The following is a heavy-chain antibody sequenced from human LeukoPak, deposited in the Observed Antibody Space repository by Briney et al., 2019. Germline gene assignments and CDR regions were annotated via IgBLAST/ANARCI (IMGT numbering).Heavy chain of an antibody. CDR1: GYTFINYF. V-gene: IGHV1-46*01. CDR3: ASLVGTFDY. Sequence: ASVKVSCKASGYTFINYFMHWVRQAPGQGLGWMGTINPSGGSTSYAQQFQGRVTMTRDTSTSTVYMELSSLRSEDTAVYYCASLVGTFDYWGQGTLLTVSS. D-gene: IGHD4-23*01. CDR2: INPSGGST. J-gene: IGHJ4*02.